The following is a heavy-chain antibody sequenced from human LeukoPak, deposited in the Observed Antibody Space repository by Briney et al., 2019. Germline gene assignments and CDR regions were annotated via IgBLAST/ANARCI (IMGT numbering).Heavy chain of an antibody. CDR2: IYCSGST. D-gene: IGHD1-14*01. J-gene: IGHJ6*03. CDR1: GGSISSGSYF. CDR3: ARASEDYYYYYMDV. V-gene: IGHV4-61*01. Sequence: SETLSLTCTVSGGSISSGSYFWSWIRQPPGKGLQWIGYIYCSGSTIYNPSLKSRVTISVDTSKNQFSLKLSSVTAADTAVYYCARASEDYYYYYMDVWGKGTTVTISS.